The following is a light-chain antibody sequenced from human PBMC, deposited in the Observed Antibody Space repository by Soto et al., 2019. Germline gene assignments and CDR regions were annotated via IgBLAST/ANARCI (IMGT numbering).Light chain of an antibody. Sequence: DIQLSQSPSSLSASVGDRVTITWRASQSSEGDVNWYQQKPGKAPKLLIFGVSTLHTGVPSRFSGTGSATDFTLTISALQPDDCATFYGQLSYISTPTFGQRTKV. V-gene: IGKV1-39*01. CDR2: GVS. CDR3: QLSYISTPT. J-gene: IGKJ1*01. CDR1: QSSEGD.